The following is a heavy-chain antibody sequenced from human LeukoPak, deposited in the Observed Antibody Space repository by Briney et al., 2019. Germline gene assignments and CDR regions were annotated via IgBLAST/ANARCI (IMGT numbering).Heavy chain of an antibody. CDR2: IIHSGGNT. J-gene: IGHJ4*02. D-gene: IGHD2-15*01. CDR3: AKGSDTQCRGAGCYHFDH. V-gene: IGHV3-23*01. Sequence: GGSLRLSCAASGFTFSSYAMNWVRQTPGKGLEWISSIIHSGGNTYYAVSVRGRFSISRDNSKNTVYLQMNSLRVEDTAVYYCAKGSDTQCRGAGCYHFDHWGQGILVTVSS. CDR1: GFTFSSYA.